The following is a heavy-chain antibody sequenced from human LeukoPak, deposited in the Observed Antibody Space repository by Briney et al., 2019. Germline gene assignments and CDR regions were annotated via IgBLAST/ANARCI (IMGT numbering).Heavy chain of an antibody. Sequence: SETLSLTCTVSGGSISSYYWSWIRQLPGKGLEWIGYICYSGSTNYNPSLKSRVTISVDTSKNQFPLKLSSVTAADTAVYYCASSRGGRGSYAFDIWGQGTMVTVSS. CDR1: GGSISSYY. J-gene: IGHJ3*02. CDR3: ASSRGGRGSYAFDI. D-gene: IGHD3-10*01. V-gene: IGHV4-59*08. CDR2: ICYSGST.